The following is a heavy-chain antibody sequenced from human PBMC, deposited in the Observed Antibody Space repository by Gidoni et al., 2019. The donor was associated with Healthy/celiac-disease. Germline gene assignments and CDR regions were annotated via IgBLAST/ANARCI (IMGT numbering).Heavy chain of an antibody. CDR2: ISYDGSNK. CDR1: GFTFSSYG. J-gene: IGHJ4*02. V-gene: IGHV3-30*18. CDR3: AKEQGRSSGWATDFDY. D-gene: IGHD6-19*01. Sequence: VQLVESGGGVVQPGRSLRLSCAASGFTFSSYGMHWVRQAPGKGLAWVAVISYDGSNKYYADSVKGRFTISRDNSKNTLYLQMNSLRAEDTAVYYCAKEQGRSSGWATDFDYWGQGTLVTVSS.